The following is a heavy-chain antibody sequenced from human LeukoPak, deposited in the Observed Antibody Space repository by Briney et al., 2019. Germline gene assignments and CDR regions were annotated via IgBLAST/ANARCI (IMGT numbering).Heavy chain of an antibody. V-gene: IGHV3-9*01. CDR1: GFTFDDYA. CDR3: AEALRDWELLGTLNN. D-gene: IGHD1-26*01. CDR2: ISWNSGSI. J-gene: IGHJ4*02. Sequence: GRSLRLSCAASGFTFDDYAMHWVRQAPGKGLEWVSGISWNSGSIGYADSVKGRFTISRDNAKNSLYLQMNSLRAKDTALYYCAEALRDWELLGTLNNWGQGTLVTVSS.